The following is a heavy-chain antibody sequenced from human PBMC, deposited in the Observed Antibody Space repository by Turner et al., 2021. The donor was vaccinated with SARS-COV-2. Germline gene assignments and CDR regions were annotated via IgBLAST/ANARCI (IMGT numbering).Heavy chain of an antibody. CDR3: ARHDSRITNIIVVPRNWFDP. CDR1: GASIGRSRNY. J-gene: IGHJ5*02. Sequence: QLQLQESGPGLVKASETLSLTCTVSGASIGRSRNYWGWIRQPPGKGLEWIGSINYSGLTYYKSSLKSRVTISVDTSKNQISLKLSTVTAADTAKYYCARHDSRITNIIVVPRNWFDPWGQGTLVTVSS. CDR2: INYSGLT. D-gene: IGHD3-22*01. V-gene: IGHV4-39*01.